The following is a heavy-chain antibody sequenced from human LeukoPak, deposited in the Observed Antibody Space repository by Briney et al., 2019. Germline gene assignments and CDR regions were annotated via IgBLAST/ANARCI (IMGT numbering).Heavy chain of an antibody. CDR1: GYTLTELS. D-gene: IGHD3-22*01. Sequence: GASVKVSCKVSGYTLTELSMHWVRQAPGQGLEWMGWISAYNGNTNYAQKLQGRVTMTTDASTSTAYMELRSLRSDDTAVYYCARTTNYYDSSGYHSYFDYWGQGTLVTVSS. CDR2: ISAYNGNT. V-gene: IGHV1-18*01. J-gene: IGHJ4*02. CDR3: ARTTNYYDSSGYHSYFDY.